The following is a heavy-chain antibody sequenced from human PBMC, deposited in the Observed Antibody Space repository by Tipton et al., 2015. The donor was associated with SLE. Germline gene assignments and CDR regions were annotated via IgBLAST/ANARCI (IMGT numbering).Heavy chain of an antibody. Sequence: TLSLTCTVSGGSISSSSYYWGWIRHPPGKGLEWIGSIYYSGSTYYNPSLKSRVTISVDTSKNQFSLKLSSVTAADTAVYYCATVGQWLALGDFDYWGQGTLVTVSS. V-gene: IGHV4-39*01. CDR1: GGSISSSSYY. CDR2: IYYSGST. J-gene: IGHJ4*02. CDR3: ATVGQWLALGDFDY. D-gene: IGHD6-19*01.